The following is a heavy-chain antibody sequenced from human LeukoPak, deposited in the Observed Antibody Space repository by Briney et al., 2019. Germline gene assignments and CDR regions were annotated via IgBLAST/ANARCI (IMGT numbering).Heavy chain of an antibody. D-gene: IGHD3-22*01. CDR1: GDSINSLDL. Sequence: SETLSLTCTVSGDSINSLDLWSWVRQPPGKGLELIGEMYLSGTTHSNPSVKSRVTISIDKSKNQFFLNLSSVTAADTAVYYCAGLVGRYSSGLYYYYFDYWGQGTLVTVSS. V-gene: IGHV4-4*02. J-gene: IGHJ4*02. CDR3: AGLVGRYSSGLYYYYFDY. CDR2: MYLSGTT.